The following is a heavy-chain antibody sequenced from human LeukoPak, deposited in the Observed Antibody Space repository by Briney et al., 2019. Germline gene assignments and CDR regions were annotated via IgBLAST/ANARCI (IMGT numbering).Heavy chain of an antibody. CDR3: AKDLAGADYFDS. Sequence: GGSVRLSCAASGFTFSSYAMSWVRQAPGKGLEWVSVISGSGGSTYYADSVRGRFTISRDNSKNTLYLQMNSLRAEDTAVYYCAKDLAGADYFDSWGQGTLVTVSS. D-gene: IGHD1-26*01. CDR2: ISGSGGST. CDR1: GFTFSSYA. V-gene: IGHV3-23*01. J-gene: IGHJ4*02.